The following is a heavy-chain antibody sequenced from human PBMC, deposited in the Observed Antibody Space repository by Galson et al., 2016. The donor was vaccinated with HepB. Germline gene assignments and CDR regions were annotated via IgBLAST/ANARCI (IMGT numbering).Heavy chain of an antibody. CDR1: GFTFSDYY. J-gene: IGHJ4*02. Sequence: SLRLSCAASGFTFSDYYMTWIRQAPGKGLEWVSSISSSGGAIYYADLVQGRFSMSRDNAKTSLYLQMNSLRAEDTAVYYCARSLSNFFDYWGQGTLVTVSS. CDR2: ISSSGGAI. V-gene: IGHV3-11*01. CDR3: ARSLSNFFDY.